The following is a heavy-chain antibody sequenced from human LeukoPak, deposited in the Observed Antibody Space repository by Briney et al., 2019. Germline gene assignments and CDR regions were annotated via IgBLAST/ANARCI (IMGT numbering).Heavy chain of an antibody. CDR2: IYYSGST. V-gene: IGHV4-31*03. CDR3: AGSPVRIAAPGRGFDY. D-gene: IGHD6-13*01. J-gene: IGHJ4*02. Sequence: SETLSLTCTVSGGSISSGGYYWSWIRQHPGKGLEWIGYIYYSGSTYYNPSLKSRVTISVDTSKSQFSLKLSSVTAADTAVYYCAGSPVRIAAPGRGFDYWGQGTLVTVSS. CDR1: GGSISSGGYY.